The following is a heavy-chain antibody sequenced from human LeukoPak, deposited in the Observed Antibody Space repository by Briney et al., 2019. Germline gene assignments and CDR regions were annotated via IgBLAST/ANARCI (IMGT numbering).Heavy chain of an antibody. CDR2: ISAYNGNT. CDR3: ARDLFLIVVVPAAIHTGMDV. V-gene: IGHV1-18*01. CDR1: GYTFTSYG. D-gene: IGHD2-2*01. Sequence: ASVKVSCKASGYTFTSYGIGWVRQAPGQGLEWMGWISAYNGNTNYAQKLQGRVTMTTDTSTSTAYMELRSLRSDDTAVYYCARDLFLIVVVPAAIHTGMDVWGQGTTVTVSS. J-gene: IGHJ6*02.